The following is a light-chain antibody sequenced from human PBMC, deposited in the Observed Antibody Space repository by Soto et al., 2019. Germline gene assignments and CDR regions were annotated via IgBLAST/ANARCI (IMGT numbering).Light chain of an antibody. CDR3: QQRSNWPQVT. CDR1: QSVSSY. J-gene: IGKJ5*01. V-gene: IGKV3-11*01. CDR2: DTS. Sequence: EIVLTQSPATLSLSPGGRATLSCRASQSVSSYLAWYQQKPGQAPRLLIYDTSNRATGIPARFSGSGSGTDFTLTISSLEPEDFAVYYCQQRSNWPQVTFGQGTRLEIK.